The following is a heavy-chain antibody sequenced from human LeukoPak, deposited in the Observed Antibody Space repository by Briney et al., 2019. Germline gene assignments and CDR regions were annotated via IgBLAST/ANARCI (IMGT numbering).Heavy chain of an antibody. D-gene: IGHD2-21*02. CDR3: ARSMVTTDRNFDH. V-gene: IGHV4-39*07. CDR1: GSSITSSPYH. J-gene: IGHJ4*02. Sequence: SETLSLTCTVSGSSITSSPYHWARIRQPPGRGPEWIGTVSHSGATQYNPSLTSRVTISLDTSKNQFSLSLNSVTAADTAIFYCARSMVTTDRNFDHWGQGTLVTVSS. CDR2: VSHSGAT.